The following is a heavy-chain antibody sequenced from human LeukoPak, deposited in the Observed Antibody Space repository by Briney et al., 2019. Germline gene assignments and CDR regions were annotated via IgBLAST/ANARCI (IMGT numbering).Heavy chain of an antibody. D-gene: IGHD6-13*01. CDR1: GYTLTELS. CDR2: FDPEDGET. Sequence: ASVKVSCKVSGYTLTELSMHWVRQAPGKGLEWMGGFDPEDGETIYAQKFQGRVTMTEDTSTDTAYMELSSLRSEDTAVYYCATGGIGYSSIWIDPMFDYWGQGTLVTVSS. J-gene: IGHJ4*02. CDR3: ATGGIGYSSIWIDPMFDY. V-gene: IGHV1-24*01.